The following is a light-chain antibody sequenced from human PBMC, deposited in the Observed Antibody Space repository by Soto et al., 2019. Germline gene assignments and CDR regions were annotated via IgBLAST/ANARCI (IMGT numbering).Light chain of an antibody. CDR1: QSVSSN. CDR2: GAS. Sequence: DIVMTQSPATLSVSPGERATLSCRASQSVSSNLAWYQQKPGQAPRLLIYGASTRATGIPARFSGSGSGTEFTLTISRLEPEDFAVYYCQQYNNWPRTFGQGTKVDI. V-gene: IGKV3-15*01. J-gene: IGKJ1*01. CDR3: QQYNNWPRT.